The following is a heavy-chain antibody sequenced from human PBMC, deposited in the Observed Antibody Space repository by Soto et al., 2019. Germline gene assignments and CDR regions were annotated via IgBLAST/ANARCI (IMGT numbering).Heavy chain of an antibody. V-gene: IGHV4-59*08. J-gene: IGHJ3*02. D-gene: IGHD1-26*01. Sequence: VKLRRRAPDRGNLWRPLPSPAMVLVAPSGSYSGGGSRQPPGKGLEWFGYFYYSGSTTYTPSLKSRVTISVDTSKNQFSLKLSSVTAADTAVYYCARRWGGVFDIWGQGTMVTVSS. CDR2: FYYSGST. CDR3: ARRWGGVFDI. CDR1: VAPSGSYS.